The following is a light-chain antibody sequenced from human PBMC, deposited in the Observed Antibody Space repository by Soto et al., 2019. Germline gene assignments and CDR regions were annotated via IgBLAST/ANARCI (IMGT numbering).Light chain of an antibody. J-gene: IGLJ2*01. CDR3: SSYTNRNSLL. CDR2: EVN. Sequence: QSALTQPPSASGSPGQSVAISCTGTSSDVGGYDYVSWYQQYPGKAPKVIIYEVNKRPSGVPDRFSGSKSGNTASLTVSGLQAEDEADYYCSSYTNRNSLLFGGGTKLPVL. V-gene: IGLV2-8*01. CDR1: SSDVGGYDY.